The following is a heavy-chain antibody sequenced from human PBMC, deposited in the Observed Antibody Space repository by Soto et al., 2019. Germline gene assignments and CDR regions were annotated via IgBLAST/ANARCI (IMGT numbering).Heavy chain of an antibody. D-gene: IGHD5-12*01. V-gene: IGHV3-11*05. CDR2: ISSSSSYT. Sequence: QVQLVESGGGFVKPGGSLRLSCAASGFTFSDYYMSWIRQAPGKGLEWVSYISSSSSYTNYADSVKGRFTISRDNAKNSLYLQMNSLRAEDTAVYYCARMETRGYSGYVPVDWGQGTLVTVSS. CDR3: ARMETRGYSGYVPVD. CDR1: GFTFSDYY. J-gene: IGHJ4*02.